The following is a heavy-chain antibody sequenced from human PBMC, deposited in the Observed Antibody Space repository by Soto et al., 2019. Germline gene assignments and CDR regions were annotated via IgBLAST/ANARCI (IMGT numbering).Heavy chain of an antibody. J-gene: IGHJ5*02. CDR1: GFTVTDYF. CDR2: VNPNSGAS. V-gene: IGHV1-2*02. D-gene: IGHD2-15*01. Sequence: ASVKVSCKASGFTVTDYFIHWVRQAPGHGLEWMGWVNPNSGASNVAQKFQGRVTMTWNTPINTAFMELTRLRSDDTAMYYCTRDQVVGVVAANWFDPWGQGTLVTVSS. CDR3: TRDQVVGVVAANWFDP.